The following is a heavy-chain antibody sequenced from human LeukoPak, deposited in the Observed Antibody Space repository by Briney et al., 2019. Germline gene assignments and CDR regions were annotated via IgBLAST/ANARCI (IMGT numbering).Heavy chain of an antibody. D-gene: IGHD3-10*01. Sequence: GSLRLSCAASGFTFSSYGMHWVRQAPGKGLEWVAFIRYDGSNKYYADSVKGRFTISRDNSKNTLYLQMNSLRAEDTAVYYCAKDRDLWFGELNGWGQGTLVTVSS. CDR1: GFTFSSYG. CDR3: AKDRDLWFGELNG. V-gene: IGHV3-30*02. J-gene: IGHJ4*02. CDR2: IRYDGSNK.